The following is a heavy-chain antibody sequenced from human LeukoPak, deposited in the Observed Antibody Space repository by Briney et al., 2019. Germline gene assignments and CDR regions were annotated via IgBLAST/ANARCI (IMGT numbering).Heavy chain of an antibody. D-gene: IGHD5-24*01. CDR2: IYYSGST. Sequence: PSETLSLTCTVSGGSIDSYYWSWIRQPPGKGLEWIGYIYYSGSTNYNPSLESRVTMSVDTSKNQFSLKLSSVTAADTAVYYCARGGRGDGYNLDAFHIWGQGTMVTVSS. V-gene: IGHV4-59*01. CDR1: GGSIDSYY. CDR3: ARGGRGDGYNLDAFHI. J-gene: IGHJ3*02.